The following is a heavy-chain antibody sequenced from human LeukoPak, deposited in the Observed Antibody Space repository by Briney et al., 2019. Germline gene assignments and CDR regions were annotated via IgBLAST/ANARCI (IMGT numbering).Heavy chain of an antibody. CDR1: GFTFSTYA. D-gene: IGHD5-24*01. CDR3: AKDRNAGPTNFDS. CDR2: ISSSGGTT. Sequence: PGGSLRLSCAASGFTFSTYAVNWVRQAPGKGLEWVSAISSSGGTTYYADSVKGRFSISRDNSKNTLYLRMNSLTAEDTAIYYCAKDRNAGPTNFDSWGQGTLVTASA. V-gene: IGHV3-23*01. J-gene: IGHJ4*02.